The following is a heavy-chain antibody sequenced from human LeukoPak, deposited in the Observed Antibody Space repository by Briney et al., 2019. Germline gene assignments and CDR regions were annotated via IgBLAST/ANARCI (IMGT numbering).Heavy chain of an antibody. V-gene: IGHV3-30*19. CDR1: GFTFSAYG. J-gene: IGHJ4*02. D-gene: IGHD6-13*01. Sequence: LPGGSLRLSCTASGFTFSAYGMHWVRQAPDKGLEWVAVISYDGSSEYYADSVKGRFTISRDNSKNTLYLQMNSLRAEDTALYYCARDAVIASSGTGNYFDYWGQGTLVTVSS. CDR2: ISYDGSSE. CDR3: ARDAVIASSGTGNYFDY.